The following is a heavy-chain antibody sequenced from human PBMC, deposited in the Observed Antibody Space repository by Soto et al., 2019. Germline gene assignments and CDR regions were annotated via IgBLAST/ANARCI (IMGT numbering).Heavy chain of an antibody. CDR3: ARVPDRTYYYGMDV. J-gene: IGHJ6*02. CDR2: IYYSGST. CDR1: GGSISSSSYY. V-gene: IGHV4-39*07. Sequence: SETLSLTCTVSGGSISSSSYYWGWIRQPPGKGLEWIGSIYYSGSTYYNPSLKSRVTISVDTSKNQFSLKLSSVTAADTAVYYCARVPDRTYYYGMDVWGQGTTVTVSS.